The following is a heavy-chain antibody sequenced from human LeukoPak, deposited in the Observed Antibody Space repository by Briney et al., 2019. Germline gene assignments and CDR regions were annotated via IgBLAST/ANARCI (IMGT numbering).Heavy chain of an antibody. CDR2: IYYSGST. CDR3: ARRGIGYYYDSSGYTDTYYFDY. Sequence: SETLSLTCTVSGGSISSSSYYWGWIRQPPGKGLEWIGSIYYSGSTYYNPSLKSRVTISVDTSKNQFSLKLSSVTAADTAVYYCARRGIGYYYDSSGYTDTYYFDYWGQGTLVTVSS. J-gene: IGHJ4*02. CDR1: GGSISSSSYY. V-gene: IGHV4-39*01. D-gene: IGHD3-22*01.